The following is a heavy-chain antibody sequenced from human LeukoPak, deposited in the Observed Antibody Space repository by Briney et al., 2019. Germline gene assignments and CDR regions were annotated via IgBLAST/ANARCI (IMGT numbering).Heavy chain of an antibody. J-gene: IGHJ6*03. CDR1: GGSISSYS. V-gene: IGHV4-4*07. CDR2: FYISGST. Sequence: SETLSLTCTVSGGSISSYSWSWIRQPAGKGLEWIGRFYISGSTIYNPSLKSRVTMSVDPSRNQFSLKLNSVTAADTAVYYCARQYCSSTSCKRGPYYYYMDVWGKGTTVTVSS. D-gene: IGHD2-2*01. CDR3: ARQYCSSTSCKRGPYYYYMDV.